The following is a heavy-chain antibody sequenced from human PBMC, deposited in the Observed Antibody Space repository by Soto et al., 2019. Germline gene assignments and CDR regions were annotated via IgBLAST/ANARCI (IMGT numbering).Heavy chain of an antibody. J-gene: IGHJ6*02. V-gene: IGHV5-10-1*01. CDR3: ASTMATAHYYYYGMDV. D-gene: IGHD4-17*01. CDR1: GYSFTSYW. CDR2: IDPSDSYT. Sequence: PGESLKISCKGPGYSFTSYWISWVRQMPGKGLEWMGRIDPSDSYTNYSPSFQGHVTISADKSISTAYLQWSSLKASDTAMYYCASTMATAHYYYYGMDVWGQGTTVTAP.